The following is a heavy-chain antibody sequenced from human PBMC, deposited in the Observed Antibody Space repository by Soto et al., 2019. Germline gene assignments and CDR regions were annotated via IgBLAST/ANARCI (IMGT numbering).Heavy chain of an antibody. Sequence: GESLKISCQGSGYRFANYWIAWVRQMPGKGLEWMGIIYPGDSDARYSPSFQGHVTISADRPINTVYLQWDSLQASDSAMYYCARPNVAAVARSYFDPWGQGTLVTVSS. CDR2: IYPGDSDA. J-gene: IGHJ5*02. D-gene: IGHD6-13*01. V-gene: IGHV5-51*01. CDR1: GYRFANYW. CDR3: ARPNVAAVARSYFDP.